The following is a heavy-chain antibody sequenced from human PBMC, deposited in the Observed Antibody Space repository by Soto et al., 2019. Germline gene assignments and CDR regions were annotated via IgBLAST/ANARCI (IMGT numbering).Heavy chain of an antibody. V-gene: IGHV3-53*04. CDR3: AATGLGY. Sequence: EVQLVESGGGLVQPGGSLRLSCAASGFTVSSNYMSWVRQAPGKGLEWVSVIYSGGSTYYADSVKGRFTISRHNSKNALYFQMNSLRAEDTAVDYCAATGLGYWGQGTLVTVPS. J-gene: IGHJ4*02. CDR1: GFTVSSNY. D-gene: IGHD4-17*01. CDR2: IYSGGST.